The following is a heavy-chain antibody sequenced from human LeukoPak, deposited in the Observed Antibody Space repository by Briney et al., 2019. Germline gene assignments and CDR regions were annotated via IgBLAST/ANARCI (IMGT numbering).Heavy chain of an antibody. CDR2: IYYSGGT. D-gene: IGHD5-24*01. CDR1: GGSISSVGYY. Sequence: SETLSLTCTVSGGSISSVGYYWSWIRQHPGKGLEWIGYIYYSGGTYYNPSLKSRVTISVDTSNSQFSLRLSSVTAADTAVYYCARGQLGDAYNFEYWGQGTVVTVSS. V-gene: IGHV4-31*03. CDR3: ARGQLGDAYNFEY. J-gene: IGHJ4*02.